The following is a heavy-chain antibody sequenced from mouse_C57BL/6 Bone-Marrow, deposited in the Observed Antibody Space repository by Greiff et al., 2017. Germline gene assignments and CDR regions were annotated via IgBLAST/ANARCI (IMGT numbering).Heavy chain of an antibody. V-gene: IGHV1-69*01. CDR1: GYTFTSYW. CDR3: ARERVLLRDYFDY. D-gene: IGHD1-1*01. CDR2: IDPSDSYT. J-gene: IGHJ2*01. Sequence: QVQLQQPGAELVMPGASVKLSCKASGYTFTSYWMHWVKQRPGQGLEWIGEIDPSDSYTNYNQKFKGKSTLTVDKSSSTAYMQLSSLTSEDSAVXYCARERVLLRDYFDYWGQGTTLTVSS.